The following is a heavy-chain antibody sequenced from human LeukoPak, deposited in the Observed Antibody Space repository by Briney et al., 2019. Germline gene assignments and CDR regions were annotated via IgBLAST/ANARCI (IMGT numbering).Heavy chain of an antibody. J-gene: IGHJ4*02. D-gene: IGHD6-25*01. V-gene: IGHV3-7*03. CDR3: ARGGYTYDY. CDR2: INQDGSEK. Sequence: GRSLRLSCAASGFTFSSYGMHWVRQAPGNGLEWVANINQDGSEKHCVDSVKGRFTISRDNAKNSLYLQMNSLRVEDTAVYYCARGGYTYDYWGLGTLVIVSS. CDR1: GFTFSSYG.